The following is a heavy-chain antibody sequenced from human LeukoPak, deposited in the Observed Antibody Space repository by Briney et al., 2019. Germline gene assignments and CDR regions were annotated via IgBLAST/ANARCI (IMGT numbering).Heavy chain of an antibody. Sequence: GGSLRLSCAASGFTFSGSRMHWVRQASGKGLEWVGRIRSKADSYATAYAESVKGRFTISRDDSKNTAYLQKNSLKTEDTAVYYCTRSGDLAAFDIWGQGTMVTVSS. CDR3: TRSGDLAAFDI. CDR1: GFTFSGSR. J-gene: IGHJ3*02. D-gene: IGHD7-27*01. CDR2: IRSKADSYAT. V-gene: IGHV3-73*01.